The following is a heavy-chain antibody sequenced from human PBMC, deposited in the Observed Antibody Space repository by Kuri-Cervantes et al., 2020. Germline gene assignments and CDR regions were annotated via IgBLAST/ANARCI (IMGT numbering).Heavy chain of an antibody. J-gene: IGHJ5*02. CDR1: GYTFTAYH. V-gene: IGHV1-69*05. CDR2: IIPIFGTA. CDR3: ARAVGYCSTISCYEGVWFDP. D-gene: IGHD2-2*01. Sequence: SVKVSCKASGYTFTAYHLHWVRQAPGQGLEWMGGIIPIFGTANYAQKFQGRVTITTDESTSTAYMELSSLRSEDTAVYYCARAVGYCSTISCYEGVWFDPWGQGTLVTVSS.